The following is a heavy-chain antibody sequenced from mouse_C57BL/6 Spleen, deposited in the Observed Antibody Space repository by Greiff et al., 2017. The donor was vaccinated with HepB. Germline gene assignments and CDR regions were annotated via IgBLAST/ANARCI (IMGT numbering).Heavy chain of an antibody. CDR3: ARSGLWLRRYYYAMDY. CDR1: GYTFTDYN. J-gene: IGHJ4*01. Sequence: VQLKESGPELVKPGASVKMSCKASGYTFTDYNMHWVKQSHGKSLEWIGYINPNNGGTSYNQKFKGKATLTVNKSSSTAYMELRSLTSEDSAVYYCARSGLWLRRYYYAMDYWGQGTSVTVSS. V-gene: IGHV1-22*01. D-gene: IGHD2-2*01. CDR2: INPNNGGT.